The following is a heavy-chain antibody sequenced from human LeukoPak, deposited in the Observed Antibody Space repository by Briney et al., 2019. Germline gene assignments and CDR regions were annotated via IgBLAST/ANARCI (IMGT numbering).Heavy chain of an antibody. D-gene: IGHD4-11*01. V-gene: IGHV1-2*02. CDR1: GYTFTGYY. CDR3: ARGSPDYSNFHYMDV. Sequence: ASVKVSCKASGYTFTGYYMNRVRQAPGQGLEWMGWINPNSGGTNYARKFQGRVTMTRDTSTSTAYMDLSRLRSDDTAVYYCARGSPDYSNFHYMDVWGKGTTVTVSS. CDR2: INPNSGGT. J-gene: IGHJ6*03.